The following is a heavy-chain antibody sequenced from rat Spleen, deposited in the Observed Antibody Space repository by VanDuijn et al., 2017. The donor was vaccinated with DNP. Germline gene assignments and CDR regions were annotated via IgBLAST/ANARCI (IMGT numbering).Heavy chain of an antibody. Sequence: EVQLVESGGGLVQPGRSLKLSCAASGFTFSDYYMAWVRQAPTKGLEWVAYIHYDGGSTYYGDSVKGRFTISRDNAKSTLYLQMNSLRSEDMATYYWERWYSSGYYFDYWGQGVMVTVSS. D-gene: IGHD4-3*01. CDR3: ERWYSSGYYFDY. J-gene: IGHJ2*01. CDR1: GFTFSDYY. CDR2: IHYDGGST. V-gene: IGHV5-22*01.